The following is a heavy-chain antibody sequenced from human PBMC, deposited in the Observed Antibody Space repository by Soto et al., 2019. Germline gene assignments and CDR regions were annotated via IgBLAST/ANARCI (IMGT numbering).Heavy chain of an antibody. D-gene: IGHD1-26*01. Sequence: GGSLRLSCAASGFTFSSYSMNWVRQAPGKGLEWVSYISSSSSTIYYADSVKGRFTISRDNAKNSLYLQMNSQGPDDTAVYFCAKVRVRIVGANLFAYWGQGSPVIVSS. CDR2: ISSSSSTI. V-gene: IGHV3-48*01. CDR3: AKVRVRIVGANLFAY. CDR1: GFTFSSYS. J-gene: IGHJ4*02.